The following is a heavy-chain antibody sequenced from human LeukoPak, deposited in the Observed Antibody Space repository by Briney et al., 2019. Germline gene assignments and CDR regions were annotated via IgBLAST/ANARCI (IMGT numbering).Heavy chain of an antibody. Sequence: SETLSLTCTVSGGSISSSSYYWGWIRQPPGKGLEWIGSIYYSGSTYYNPSLKSRVTISVDTSKNQFSLKLSSVTAADTAVYYCARMEGDPRDYYMDVWGKGTTVTVSS. D-gene: IGHD1-26*01. V-gene: IGHV4-39*01. CDR2: IYYSGST. CDR3: ARMEGDPRDYYMDV. CDR1: GGSISSSSYY. J-gene: IGHJ6*03.